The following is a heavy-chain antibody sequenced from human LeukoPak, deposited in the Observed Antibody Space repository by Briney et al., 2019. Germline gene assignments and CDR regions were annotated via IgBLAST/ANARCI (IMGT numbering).Heavy chain of an antibody. CDR1: GFTFSSYG. Sequence: GESLRLSCAASGFTFSSYGMHWVRQAPGKGLEWVAVIWYDGSNKYYADSVKGRFTISRDNSKDTLYLQMDSLRAEDTAVYYCARVDTTMGCDYWGQGTLVTVSS. CDR3: ARVDTTMGCDY. V-gene: IGHV3-33*01. CDR2: IWYDGSNK. D-gene: IGHD5-18*01. J-gene: IGHJ4*02.